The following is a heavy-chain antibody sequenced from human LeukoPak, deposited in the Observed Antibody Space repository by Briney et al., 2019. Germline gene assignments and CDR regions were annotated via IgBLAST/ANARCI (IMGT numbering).Heavy chain of an antibody. CDR2: IKQDGGEK. CDR3: ARDGTAAGLYFDL. V-gene: IGHV3-7*01. D-gene: IGHD6-13*01. CDR1: GFTFSSHW. J-gene: IGHJ4*01. Sequence: PGGSLGLSCAVSGFTFSSHWMNWVRQAPRKGLEWVASIKQDGGEKSYVDSVKGRFTISRDNAKNSLYLQMSSLRVEDTAIYYCARDGTAAGLYFDLWGQGTLVTVSS.